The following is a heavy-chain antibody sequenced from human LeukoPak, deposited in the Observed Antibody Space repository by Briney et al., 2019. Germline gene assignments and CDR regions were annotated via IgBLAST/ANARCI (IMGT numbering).Heavy chain of an antibody. CDR2: INTGGSIT. J-gene: IGHJ3*02. Sequence: PGGSLILSCAASGFTFSSHWMHWVRQAPGKGLVWVSRINTGGSITTYADSVKGRFTISRDNAKNTLYLQMNSLRAEDTAVYYCARVATGNAFDIWGQGTMVTVSS. V-gene: IGHV3-74*03. CDR3: ARVATGNAFDI. D-gene: IGHD1-1*01. CDR1: GFTFSSHW.